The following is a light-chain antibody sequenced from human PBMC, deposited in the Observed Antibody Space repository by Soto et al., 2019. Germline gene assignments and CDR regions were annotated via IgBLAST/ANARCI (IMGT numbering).Light chain of an antibody. J-gene: IGKJ3*01. CDR2: GAS. V-gene: IGKV3-20*01. CDR3: QQYGSSRCT. CDR1: QSITNSY. Sequence: EIVLTQSPGTLSLSPGERATLSCRASQSITNSYLAWYQQKPGQAPRLLVYGASSRATGIPDRFSGSGSGTDFTLTISRLEPGDFAVYYCQQYGSSRCTFGHGTKVDIK.